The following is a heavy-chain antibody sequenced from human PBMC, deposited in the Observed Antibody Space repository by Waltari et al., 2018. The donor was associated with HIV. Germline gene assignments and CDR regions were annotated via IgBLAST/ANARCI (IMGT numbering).Heavy chain of an antibody. CDR2: INPSSGGT. CDR1: GDTFTYNS. V-gene: IGHV1-2*02. D-gene: IGHD3-22*01. Sequence: QVQLVQSGAEVRKPGASVRVSCKASGDTFTYNSIHWVRQAPGQGLEWMGWINPSSGGTKYAQRFQGRVTMTRDTSINTAYMDLSGLTSDDTAVYFCARDRSIVSRHYDNAVSPYFDSWGQGTLVTVSS. CDR3: ARDRSIVSRHYDNAVSPYFDS. J-gene: IGHJ4*02.